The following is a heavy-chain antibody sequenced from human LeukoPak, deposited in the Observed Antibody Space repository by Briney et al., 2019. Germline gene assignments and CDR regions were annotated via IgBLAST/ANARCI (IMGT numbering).Heavy chain of an antibody. J-gene: IGHJ5*02. V-gene: IGHV4-59*01. CDR2: IYYSGST. CDR1: GGSISGYY. Sequence: RTSETLSLTCTVSGGSISGYYWSWIRQPPGKGLEWIGYIYYSGSTNYNPSLKSRVTISVDTSKNQFSLKLSSVTAADTAVYYCARGAYYYDSSGLSKNWFDPWGQGTLVTVSS. CDR3: ARGAYYYDSSGLSKNWFDP. D-gene: IGHD3-22*01.